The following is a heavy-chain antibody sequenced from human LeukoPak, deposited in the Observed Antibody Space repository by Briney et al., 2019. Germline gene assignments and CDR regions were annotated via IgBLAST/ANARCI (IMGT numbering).Heavy chain of an antibody. CDR3: ARDAAGYYYGSGSHFQH. CDR1: GGSISSYY. D-gene: IGHD3-10*01. CDR2: IYYSGST. V-gene: IGHV4-59*01. J-gene: IGHJ1*01. Sequence: RPSETLSLTCTVSGGSISSYYWSWLRQPPGKGLEWIGYIYYSGSTNYNPSLKSRVTISVDTSKNQFSLKLSSVTAADTAVYYCARDAAGYYYGSGSHFQHWGQGTLVTVSS.